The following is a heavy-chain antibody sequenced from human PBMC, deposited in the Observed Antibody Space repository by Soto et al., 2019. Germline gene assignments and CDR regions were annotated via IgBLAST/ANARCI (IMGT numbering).Heavy chain of an antibody. D-gene: IGHD4-17*01. J-gene: IGHJ4*02. CDR1: GFTFSSYA. CDR3: ARGNRDYGDYDPPPYAPNLFDY. Sequence: GGSLRLSCAASGFTFSSYAMHWVRQAPGKGLEWVAVISYDGSNKYYADSVKGRFTISRDNSKNTLYLQMNSLRAEDTAVYYCARGNRDYGDYDPPPYAPNLFDYWGQGTLVTVSS. CDR2: ISYDGSNK. V-gene: IGHV3-30-3*01.